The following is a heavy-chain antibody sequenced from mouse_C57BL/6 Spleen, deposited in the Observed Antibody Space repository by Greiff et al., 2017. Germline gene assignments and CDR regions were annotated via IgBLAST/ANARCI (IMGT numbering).Heavy chain of an antibody. CDR1: GFTFSDYG. CDR3: AKTGPSFYYGSSSYWYFDV. J-gene: IGHJ1*03. V-gene: IGHV5-17*01. D-gene: IGHD1-1*01. Sequence: EVKLMESGGGLVKPGGSLKLSCAASGFTFSDYGMHWVRQAPEKGLEWVAYISSGSSTIYYADTVKGRFTISRDNAKNTLFLQMTSLRSEDTAMYYCAKTGPSFYYGSSSYWYFDVWGTGTTVTVSS. CDR2: ISSGSSTI.